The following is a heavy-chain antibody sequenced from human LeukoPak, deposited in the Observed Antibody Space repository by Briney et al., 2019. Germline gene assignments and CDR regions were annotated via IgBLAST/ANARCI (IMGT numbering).Heavy chain of an antibody. V-gene: IGHV3-33*01. CDR3: ARATSMIGFDY. Sequence: PGGSLRLSCEASGFTFSTYGMHWVRQAPGKGLEWVAVIWYDGSNKFYADSVKGRFTISRDNSKNTQYLQMNSLRAEDTAVYYCARATSMIGFDYWGQGTVVTVSS. CDR2: IWYDGSNK. J-gene: IGHJ4*02. D-gene: IGHD3-22*01. CDR1: GFTFSTYG.